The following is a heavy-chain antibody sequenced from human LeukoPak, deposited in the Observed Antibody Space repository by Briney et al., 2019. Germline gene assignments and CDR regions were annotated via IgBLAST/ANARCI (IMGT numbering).Heavy chain of an antibody. V-gene: IGHV3-21*01. J-gene: IGHJ2*01. D-gene: IGHD1-26*01. CDR1: GFTFSRHS. Sequence: GGSLRLSCAASGFTFSRHSMNWVRQAPGKGLEWVSSSSTSSSYIYYADSVKGRFTISRDNAKNSLYLQMNSLRAEDTAVYYCARDPENVSGSHSHFDLWGRGTLVTVSS. CDR3: ARDPENVSGSHSHFDL. CDR2: SSTSSSYI.